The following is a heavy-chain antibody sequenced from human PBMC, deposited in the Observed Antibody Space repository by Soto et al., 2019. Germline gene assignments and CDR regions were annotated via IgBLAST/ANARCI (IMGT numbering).Heavy chain of an antibody. Sequence: SVKVSCKASGFTFTSSAVQWVRQARGQRLEWIGWIVVGSGNTNYAQKFQERVTITRDTSTSTAYMELRSLRSDDTAVFYCAREMVRGVGSDYWGQGTLVTVSS. CDR3: AREMVRGVGSDY. J-gene: IGHJ4*02. V-gene: IGHV1-58*01. D-gene: IGHD3-10*01. CDR1: GFTFTSSA. CDR2: IVVGSGNT.